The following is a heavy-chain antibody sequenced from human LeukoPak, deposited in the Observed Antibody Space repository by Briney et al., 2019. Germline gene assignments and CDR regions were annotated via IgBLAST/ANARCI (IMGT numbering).Heavy chain of an antibody. CDR2: IKQDGSEK. Sequence: GGSLRLSCAASGFTFSSYWMSWVRQAPGKGLEWVANIKQDGSEKYYVDSVKGRFTISRDNAKNSLYLQMNILRAEDTAVYYCARDRYYDSSVRNWFDPWGQGTLVTVSS. J-gene: IGHJ5*02. CDR3: ARDRYYDSSVRNWFDP. V-gene: IGHV3-7*01. CDR1: GFTFSSYW. D-gene: IGHD3-22*01.